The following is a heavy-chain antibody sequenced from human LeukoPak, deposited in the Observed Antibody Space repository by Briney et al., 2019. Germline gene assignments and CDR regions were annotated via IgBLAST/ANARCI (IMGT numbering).Heavy chain of an antibody. CDR2: IYSGGST. V-gene: IGHV3-53*01. D-gene: IGHD2-15*01. J-gene: IGHJ2*01. Sequence: GGSLGLSCAASGFTVSSNYMSWVRQAPGKGLEWVSVIYSGGSTYYADSVKGRFTISRDSSKNTLYLQMNSLRAEDTAMFYCARGTQYWYFDLWGRGTLVSVSS. CDR1: GFTVSSNY. CDR3: ARGTQYWYFDL.